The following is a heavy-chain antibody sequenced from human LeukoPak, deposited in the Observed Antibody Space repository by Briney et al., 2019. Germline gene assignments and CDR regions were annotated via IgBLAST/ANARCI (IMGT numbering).Heavy chain of an antibody. CDR2: THHSGST. V-gene: IGHV4-4*02. CDR1: GGSISNENW. Sequence: SETLSLTCAVSGGSISNENWWGWVRRPPGKGLEWIGETHHSGSTNYIPSLKSRVTISVDKSKNQFSLKLTSVTAADTAVYYCAGSPIGYGMDVWGQGTTVTVSS. J-gene: IGHJ6*02. CDR3: AGSPIGYGMDV.